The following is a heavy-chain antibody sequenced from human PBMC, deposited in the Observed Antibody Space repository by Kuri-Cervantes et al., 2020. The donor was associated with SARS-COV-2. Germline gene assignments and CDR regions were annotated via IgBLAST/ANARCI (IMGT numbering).Heavy chain of an antibody. CDR2: INPDGSYT. V-gene: IGHV3-74*01. J-gene: IGHJ6*02. D-gene: IGHD3-10*01. CDR1: GFTFSGHW. CDR3: ARGEVTMDMDV. Sequence: LSLTCAAPGFTFSGHWIHWVRQAPGKGLVWVSRINPDGSYTNNADSVKGRFTISRDNAKNTLYLQMNSLRAEDTAVYYCARGEVTMDMDVWGQGSTVTVSS.